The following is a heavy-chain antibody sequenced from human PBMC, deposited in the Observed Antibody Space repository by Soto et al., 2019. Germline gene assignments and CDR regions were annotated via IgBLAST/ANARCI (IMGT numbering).Heavy chain of an antibody. J-gene: IGHJ4*02. CDR2: ISAYNGNT. V-gene: IGHV1-18*01. Sequence: SVKDSFKASVCIFTSYGISWVRQAPGQGLEWMGWISAYNGNTKYAQNFQGRVTLTTDTSTYTGYMAPRKLQSDCRAGYVFPRYFGRELSAPGAVFDSWGQGAQVTVSS. CDR3: PRYFGRELSAPGAVFDS. CDR1: VCIFTSYG. D-gene: IGHD3-9*01.